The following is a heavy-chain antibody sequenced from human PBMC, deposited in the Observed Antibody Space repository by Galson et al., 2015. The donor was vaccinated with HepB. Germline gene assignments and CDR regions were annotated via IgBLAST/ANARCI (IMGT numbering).Heavy chain of an antibody. D-gene: IGHD4-17*01. CDR1: GYTFTSYY. Sequence: SVKVSCKASGYTFTSYYMHWVRQAPGQGLEWMGIINPSGGSTSYAQKFQGRVTMTRDTSTSTVYMELSSLRSEDTAVYYCARYWRGDYVSGVSLIPRYYYYGMDVWGQGTTVTVSS. J-gene: IGHJ6*02. CDR2: INPSGGST. CDR3: ARYWRGDYVSGVSLIPRYYYYGMDV. V-gene: IGHV1-46*01.